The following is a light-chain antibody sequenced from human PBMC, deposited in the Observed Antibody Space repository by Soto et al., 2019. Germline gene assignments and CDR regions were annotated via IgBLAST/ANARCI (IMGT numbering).Light chain of an antibody. CDR1: QDISNY. V-gene: IGKV1-33*01. CDR3: QQLST. J-gene: IGKJ3*01. CDR2: DAS. Sequence: DLQMTQSPSSLSASVGDRVTITCQASQDISNYLNWYQQKPGKAPKLLIYDASNLETGVPSRFSGSGSGTDFTFTISSLQPEDIATYYCQQLSTFGPGTKVDIK.